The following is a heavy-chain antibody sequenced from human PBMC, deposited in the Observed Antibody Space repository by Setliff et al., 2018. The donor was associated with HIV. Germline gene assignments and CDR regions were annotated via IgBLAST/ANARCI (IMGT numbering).Heavy chain of an antibody. CDR1: GHTFSNYD. D-gene: IGHD6-13*01. CDR2: MNPNSGDT. J-gene: IGHJ5*02. CDR3: ARDFSGQQLAGGWFDP. V-gene: IGHV1-8*01. Sequence: GASVKVSCKASGHTFSNYDVIWVRRATGQGLEWMGWMNPNSGDTGYAQKFQGRVTITADESTSTAYMELSSLRSDDTAVYYCARDFSGQQLAGGWFDPWGQGTLVTVSS.